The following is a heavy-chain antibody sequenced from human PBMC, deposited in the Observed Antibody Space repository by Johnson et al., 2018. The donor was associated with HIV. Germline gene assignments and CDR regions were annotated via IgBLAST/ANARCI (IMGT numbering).Heavy chain of an antibody. D-gene: IGHD3-3*01. V-gene: IGHV3-11*04. CDR3: ARGNYDFWSGYYRVTNAFDI. Sequence: QVQLVESGGGLVKPGGSLRLSCAVSGFTFSDYYMSWIRQAPGRGLEWVSYISSSSSPIYYADSVKGRFTISRDNAKNSLYLQMNSLRAEDTAVYYCARGNYDFWSGYYRVTNAFDIWGQGTMVTVSS. J-gene: IGHJ3*02. CDR1: GFTFSDYY. CDR2: ISSSSSPI.